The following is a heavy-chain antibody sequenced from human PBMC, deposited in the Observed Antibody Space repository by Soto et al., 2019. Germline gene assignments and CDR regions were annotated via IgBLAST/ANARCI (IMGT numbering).Heavy chain of an antibody. V-gene: IGHV4-34*01. J-gene: IGHJ6*02. Sequence: QVQLQQWGAGLLKPSETLSLTCAVYGGSFSGYYWSWIRQPPGKGLEWIGEINHSGSTNYNPSLKSRVTISVDTSKNQFSLKLSSVTAADTAVYYCARGLSILYYYYGMDVWGQGTTVTVSS. CDR3: ARGLSILYYYYGMDV. D-gene: IGHD4-4*01. CDR1: GGSFSGYY. CDR2: INHSGST.